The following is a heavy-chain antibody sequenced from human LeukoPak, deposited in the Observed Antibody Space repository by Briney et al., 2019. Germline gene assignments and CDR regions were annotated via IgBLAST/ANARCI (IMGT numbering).Heavy chain of an antibody. Sequence: SVKVSCKASGGTFSSYAISWVRQAPGQGLEWMGRIIPIFGTANYAQKFQGRVTITTDESTSTAYMELSSLRSEDTAVYYCARVLSDSSGYHTAYYFDYWGQGTLVTVSS. CDR1: GGTFSSYA. V-gene: IGHV1-69*05. CDR2: IIPIFGTA. D-gene: IGHD3-22*01. J-gene: IGHJ4*02. CDR3: ARVLSDSSGYHTAYYFDY.